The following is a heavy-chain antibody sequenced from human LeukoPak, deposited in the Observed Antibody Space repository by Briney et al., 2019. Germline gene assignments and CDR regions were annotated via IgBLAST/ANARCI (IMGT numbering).Heavy chain of an antibody. CDR1: GFTVSSNY. J-gene: IGHJ4*02. CDR2: IYSGGSR. CDR3: ARDYYGSGIHY. D-gene: IGHD3-10*01. V-gene: IGHV3-53*01. Sequence: GGSLRLSCAASGFTVSSNYMSWVRQAPGKGLEWVSVIYSGGSRYYADPVMGRFTISRENSKNTLYLQMNSLRAEDTAVYYCARDYYGSGIHYWGQGTLVTVSS.